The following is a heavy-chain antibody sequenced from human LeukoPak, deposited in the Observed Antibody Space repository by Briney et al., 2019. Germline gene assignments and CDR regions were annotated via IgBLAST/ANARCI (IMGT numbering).Heavy chain of an antibody. CDR3: VKDKRIAVAGTRNWFDP. CDR1: GFTFSSYA. V-gene: IGHV3-64D*06. CDR2: ISSNGGST. D-gene: IGHD6-19*01. Sequence: GRSLRLSCAASGFTFSSYAMHWVRQAPGKGLEYVSAISSNGGSTYYADSVKGRFTISRDNSKNTLYLQMSSLRAEDTAVYYCVKDKRIAVAGTRNWFDPWGQGTLVTVSS. J-gene: IGHJ5*02.